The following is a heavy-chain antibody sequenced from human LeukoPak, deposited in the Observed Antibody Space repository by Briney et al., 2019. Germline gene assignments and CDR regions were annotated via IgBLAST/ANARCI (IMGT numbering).Heavy chain of an antibody. CDR3: ARGPSFGGELD. D-gene: IGHD1-26*01. CDR2: IIPIFGTA. Sequence: GASVKVSCKASGGTFSSYAISWVRQAPGQGLEWMGGIIPIFGTANYAQKFLGRVTITADESTSTAYMELSSLRSEDMAVYYCARGPSFGGELDWGQGTLVTVSS. CDR1: GGTFSSYA. V-gene: IGHV1-69*13. J-gene: IGHJ4*02.